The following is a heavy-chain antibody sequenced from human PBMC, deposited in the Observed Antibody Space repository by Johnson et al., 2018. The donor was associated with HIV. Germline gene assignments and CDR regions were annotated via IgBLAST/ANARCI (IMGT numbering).Heavy chain of an antibody. Sequence: QVQLVESGGGVVQPGRSLRLSCAASGFTFSRFGMHWVRQAPGKGLEWVAVISYDGSKKYYAESVKGRITISRDNSKNTLDRQMNSLRPEDTAVYYCAKLHCAGGVCDYDILYDAFDVWGQGTMVTVSS. V-gene: IGHV3-30*18. CDR2: ISYDGSKK. CDR1: GFTFSRFG. J-gene: IGHJ3*01. CDR3: AKLHCAGGVCDYDILYDAFDV. D-gene: IGHD2-8*02.